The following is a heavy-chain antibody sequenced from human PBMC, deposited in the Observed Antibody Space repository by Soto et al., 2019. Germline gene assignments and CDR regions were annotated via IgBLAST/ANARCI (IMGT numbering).Heavy chain of an antibody. CDR3: AKHSTTYDSWSGAVKGAFDV. J-gene: IGHJ3*01. D-gene: IGHD3-3*01. Sequence: GGSLRLSCAASGFTFSSYALTWVRQAPGKGLEWVSGISDGGDSTHYADSVKGRFTVSRDNSKNTLYLQINSLRAEDTAVYYCAKHSTTYDSWSGAVKGAFDVWGQGTMVTVSS. CDR1: GFTFSSYA. V-gene: IGHV3-23*01. CDR2: ISDGGDST.